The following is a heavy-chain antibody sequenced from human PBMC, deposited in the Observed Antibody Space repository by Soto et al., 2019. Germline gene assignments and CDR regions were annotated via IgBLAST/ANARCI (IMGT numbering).Heavy chain of an antibody. CDR1: GYTLTELS. V-gene: IGHV1-24*01. J-gene: IGHJ6*03. Sequence: ASVKVACKVSGYTLTELSMHWVRQAPGKGLEWMGGFDPEDGETIYAQKFQGRVTMTEDTSTDTAYMELSSLRSEDTAVYYCATNMVRGYYYYMDVWGKGTTVSVSS. CDR2: FDPEDGET. D-gene: IGHD3-10*01. CDR3: ATNMVRGYYYYMDV.